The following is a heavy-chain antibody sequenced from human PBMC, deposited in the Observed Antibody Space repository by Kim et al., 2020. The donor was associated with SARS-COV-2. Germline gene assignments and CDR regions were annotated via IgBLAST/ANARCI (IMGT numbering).Heavy chain of an antibody. CDR3: ARGTGAITMVRGDGYYYGMDV. J-gene: IGHJ6*02. CDR2: IIPIFGTA. V-gene: IGHV1-69*13. D-gene: IGHD3-10*01. CDR1: GGTFSSYA. Sequence: SVKVSCKASGGTFSSYAISWVRQAPGQGLEWMGGIIPIFGTANYAQKFQGRVTITADESTSTAYMELSSLRSEDTAVYYCARGTGAITMVRGDGYYYGMDVWGQGTTVTVSS.